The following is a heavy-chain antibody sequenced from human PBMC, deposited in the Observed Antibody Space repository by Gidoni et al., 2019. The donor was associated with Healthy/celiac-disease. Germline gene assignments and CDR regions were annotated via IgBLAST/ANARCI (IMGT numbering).Heavy chain of an antibody. D-gene: IGHD4-17*01. Sequence: EVQLVESGGGLIQPGGSLRLSCAASGFTVSSNYMSWGREAPGTGLEWVSVSYSCGSTYYADAVKGRCTISRDNSKNTLYLQMYSLRAEDTAVYYCARDGENGDYYFDYWGQGTLVTVSS. CDR1: GFTVSSNY. J-gene: IGHJ4*02. CDR2: SYSCGST. V-gene: IGHV3-53*01. CDR3: ARDGENGDYYFDY.